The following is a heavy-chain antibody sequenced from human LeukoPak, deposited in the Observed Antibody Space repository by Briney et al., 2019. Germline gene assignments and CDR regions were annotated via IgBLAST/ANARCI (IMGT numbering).Heavy chain of an antibody. CDR3: ARRLWFGELSPYYFDY. Sequence: PSETLSLTCSVSGGSISGSSYYWGWIRQPPGKGLEWIGSIYYSGSTYYNPSLKSRVTVSLDTSKNQFSLKVNSVTAADTAVYYCARRLWFGELSPYYFDYWGQGTLVTVSS. V-gene: IGHV4-39*01. CDR1: GGSISGSSYY. J-gene: IGHJ4*02. CDR2: IYYSGST. D-gene: IGHD3-10*01.